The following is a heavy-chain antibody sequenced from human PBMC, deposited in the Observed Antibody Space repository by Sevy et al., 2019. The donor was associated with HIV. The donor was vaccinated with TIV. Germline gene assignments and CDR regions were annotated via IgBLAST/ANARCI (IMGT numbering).Heavy chain of an antibody. D-gene: IGHD6-6*01. CDR3: ARGSSSAPPHYGMDV. J-gene: IGHJ6*02. V-gene: IGHV1-69*13. Sequence: ASVKVSRKASGGTFSSYAISWVRQAPGQGLEWMGGIIPIFGTANYAQKFQGRVTLTADESTGTAYMELSSLRSEDTAVYYCARGSSSAPPHYGMDVWGQGTTVTVSS. CDR1: GGTFSSYA. CDR2: IIPIFGTA.